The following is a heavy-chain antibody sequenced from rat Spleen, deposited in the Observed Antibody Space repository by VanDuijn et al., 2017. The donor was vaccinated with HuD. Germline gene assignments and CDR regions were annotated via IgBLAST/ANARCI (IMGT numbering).Heavy chain of an antibody. CDR2: ISYDGSST. CDR1: GFTFSDYY. J-gene: IGHJ2*01. Sequence: EVQLVESDGGLVQPGRSLKLSCAASGFTFSDYYMAWVRQAPTKGLVWVATISYDGSSTYYRDSVKGRFTISRDNAKSTLYLQMDSLRSEDTATYYCARRYGGSFDYWGQGVMVTVSS. V-gene: IGHV5-29*01. D-gene: IGHD1-11*01. CDR3: ARRYGGSFDY.